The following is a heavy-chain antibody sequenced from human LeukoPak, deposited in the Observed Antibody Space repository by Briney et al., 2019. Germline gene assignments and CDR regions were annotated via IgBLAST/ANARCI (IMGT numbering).Heavy chain of an antibody. D-gene: IGHD3-9*01. CDR2: IHPSGGST. CDR3: ARVSERYFDWLSPFDP. J-gene: IGHJ5*02. V-gene: IGHV1-46*01. CDR1: GYAFTSYF. Sequence: ASVKVSCKASGYAFTSYFVHWVRQAPGQGLEWMGMIHPSGGSTTYAQKFQGRVTLTRDTSTSTVYMDLSSLGSEDTAVYYCARVSERYFDWLSPFDPWGQGTLVTVSS.